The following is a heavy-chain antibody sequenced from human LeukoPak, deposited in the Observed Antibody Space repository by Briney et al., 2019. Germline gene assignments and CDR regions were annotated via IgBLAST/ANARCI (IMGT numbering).Heavy chain of an antibody. CDR2: ISSSSSTI. V-gene: IGHV3-48*01. D-gene: IGHD3-22*01. CDR3: ARGYYDSSGLGAFDY. CDR1: GFTFSSYS. Sequence: GGSLRLSCAASGFTFSSYSMNWVRQAPGKGLEWVSYISSSSSTIYYADSVKGRFIISRDNAKNSLYLQMNSLRAEDTAVYYCARGYYDSSGLGAFDYWAREPWSPSPQ. J-gene: IGHJ4*02.